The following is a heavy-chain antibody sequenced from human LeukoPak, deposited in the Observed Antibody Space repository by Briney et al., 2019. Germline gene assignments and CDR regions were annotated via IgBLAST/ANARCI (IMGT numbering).Heavy chain of an antibody. V-gene: IGHV5-51*01. CDR2: IYPGDSDT. CDR1: GYSFTSYW. CDR3: AKSPSGFTYGRNWFDP. J-gene: IGHJ5*02. Sequence: GESLKISCKGSGYSFTSYWIAWVRQMPGKGLEWMGIIYPGDSDTRHSPSFQGQVTISADKSISTTYLQINSLKASDTAIYYCAKSPSGFTYGRNWFDPWGQGTLVTVSS. D-gene: IGHD5-18*01.